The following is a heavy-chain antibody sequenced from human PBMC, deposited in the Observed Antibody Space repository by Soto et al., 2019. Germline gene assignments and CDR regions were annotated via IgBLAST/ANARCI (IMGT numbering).Heavy chain of an antibody. D-gene: IGHD2-15*01. J-gene: IGHJ6*02. V-gene: IGHV3-9*01. CDR1: GFSFGDYA. Sequence: EMKLVESGGGLVRPGRSLRLSCEASGFSFGDYAMHWVRHAPGKGLEWVSTISWNGGSIGYADSVKGRFTISRDNAKHTVYLQMNSLRPEDTALYYCAKLGYCDRTRCFAHYYFGMDVWGQGIRVTVS. CDR3: AKLGYCDRTRCFAHYYFGMDV. CDR2: ISWNGGSI.